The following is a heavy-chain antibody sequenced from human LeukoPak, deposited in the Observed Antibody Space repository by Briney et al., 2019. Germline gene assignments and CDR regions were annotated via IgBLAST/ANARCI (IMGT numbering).Heavy chain of an antibody. V-gene: IGHV3-48*01. CDR2: ISSSSSTI. D-gene: IGHD5-12*01. CDR1: GFTLSSYS. Sequence: GGSLRLSCAASGFTLSSYSMNCGRQAPGKGLEWVSYISSSSSTIYYADSVKSRFTISRDNAKNSLYLQMKSLRAQDTAVYYCARDRGTSYSDNDWRGIFDNWGQGTLVTVSS. CDR3: ARDRGTSYSDNDWRGIFDN. J-gene: IGHJ4*02.